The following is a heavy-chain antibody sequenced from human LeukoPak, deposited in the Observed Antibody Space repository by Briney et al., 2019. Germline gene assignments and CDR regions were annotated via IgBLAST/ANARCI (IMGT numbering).Heavy chain of an antibody. V-gene: IGHV3-23*01. D-gene: IGHD3-9*01. CDR3: AKILRYFDWPALDY. CDR2: ISGSGGST. Sequence: GGSLRLSCAAPGFTFSSYAMSWVRQAPGKGLEWVSAISGSGGSTYYADSVKGRFTISRDNSKNTLYLQMNSLRAEDTAVYYCAKILRYFDWPALDYWGQGTLVTVSS. CDR1: GFTFSSYA. J-gene: IGHJ4*02.